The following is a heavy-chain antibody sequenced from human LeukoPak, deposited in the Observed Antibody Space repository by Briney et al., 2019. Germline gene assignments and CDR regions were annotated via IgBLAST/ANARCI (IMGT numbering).Heavy chain of an antibody. CDR1: GGSFSGYY. CDR2: INHSGST. CDR3: ARGGQYAKEYYFDY. J-gene: IGHJ4*02. V-gene: IGHV4-34*01. D-gene: IGHD2-2*01. Sequence: SETLSLTCAVYGGSFSGYYWSWIRQPPGKGLEWIGEINHSGSTNYNPSLKSRVTISVDTSKNQFSLKLSSVTAADTAVYYCARGGQYAKEYYFDYWGQGALVTVSS.